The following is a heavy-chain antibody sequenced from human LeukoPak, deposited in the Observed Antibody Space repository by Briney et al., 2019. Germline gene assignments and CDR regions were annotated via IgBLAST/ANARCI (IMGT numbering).Heavy chain of an antibody. J-gene: IGHJ6*02. Sequence: ASVKVSCEGSGYTFTSYGVTWVRQAPGQGLEWMGWITANNGDTTYAQKLQGRVSMTTDTSTRTAYMELRSLRSDDTAVYYCARGSGRRPLDVWGQGTTVTVSS. CDR3: ARGSGRRPLDV. V-gene: IGHV1-18*01. D-gene: IGHD3-10*01. CDR2: ITANNGDT. CDR1: GYTFTSYG.